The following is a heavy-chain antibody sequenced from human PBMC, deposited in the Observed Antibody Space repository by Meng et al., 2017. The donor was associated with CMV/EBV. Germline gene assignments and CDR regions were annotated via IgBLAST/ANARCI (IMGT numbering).Heavy chain of an antibody. Sequence: SAKVSCKASGGTFSSYAISWVRQAPGQGLEWMGGIIPILGIANYAQKFQGRVTITADKSTSTAYMELSSLRSEDTAVYYCARDLHSTTPIKSGSYHEDWGDAFDIWGQGTMVTVSS. J-gene: IGHJ3*02. CDR1: GGTFSSYA. D-gene: IGHD1-26*01. V-gene: IGHV1-69*10. CDR2: IIPILGIA. CDR3: ARDLHSTTPIKSGSYHEDWGDAFDI.